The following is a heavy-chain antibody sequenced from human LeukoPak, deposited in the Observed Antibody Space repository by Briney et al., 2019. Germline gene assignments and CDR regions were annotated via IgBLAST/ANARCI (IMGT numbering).Heavy chain of an antibody. Sequence: SETLSLTCTVSGYSISSGYYWGWIRQPPGKGLEWIGEMHHSGSANYNPSLKSRVTLSVDTSKNQFSLKLTSVTAADTAMYYCARPSAPWYSRDAFDIWAQGTMVTVSS. CDR3: ARPSAPWYSRDAFDI. J-gene: IGHJ3*02. D-gene: IGHD1-26*01. CDR2: MHHSGSA. V-gene: IGHV4-38-2*02. CDR1: GYSISSGYY.